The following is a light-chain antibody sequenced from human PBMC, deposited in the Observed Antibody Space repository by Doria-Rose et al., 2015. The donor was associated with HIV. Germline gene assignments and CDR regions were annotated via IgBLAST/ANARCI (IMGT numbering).Light chain of an antibody. J-gene: IGKJ1*01. CDR2: DGS. CDR1: RSFSSTY. V-gene: IGKV3-20*01. CDR3: HQYGTSWT. Sequence: TQSPGTLSLSPGERATLSCRASRSFSSTYLAWYQQKPGQAPSLLIYDGSTRATGIPDGFSASGSGTDFTLTINRLEPEDFALYYCHQYGTSWTFGQGTKVEI.